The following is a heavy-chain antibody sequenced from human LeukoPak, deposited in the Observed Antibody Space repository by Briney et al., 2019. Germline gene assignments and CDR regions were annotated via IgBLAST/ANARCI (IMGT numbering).Heavy chain of an antibody. Sequence: PGGSLRLSCAASGFTFSSYSMNWVRQAPGTGLEWVSFISSSSSYIYYADSVKGRFTISRDNAKNSLYLQMNSLRAEDTAVYYCARGEYGSGSYHIDYWGQGTQVTVSS. CDR1: GFTFSSYS. J-gene: IGHJ4*02. CDR3: ARGEYGSGSYHIDY. D-gene: IGHD3-10*01. V-gene: IGHV3-21*01. CDR2: ISSSSSYI.